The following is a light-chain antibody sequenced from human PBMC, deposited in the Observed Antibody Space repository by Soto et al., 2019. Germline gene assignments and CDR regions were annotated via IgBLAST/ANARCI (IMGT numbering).Light chain of an antibody. CDR1: QTLYNN. Sequence: EIVMTQSPVTLSVSPGERATLSCRASQTLYNNLAWYQQKLGQAPRLLIYGASARATDIPARFSGSGSGTEFTLTISGLQSEDFAIYYCQQYRDWPLTFGGGTKVEIK. CDR3: QQYRDWPLT. CDR2: GAS. J-gene: IGKJ4*01. V-gene: IGKV3-15*01.